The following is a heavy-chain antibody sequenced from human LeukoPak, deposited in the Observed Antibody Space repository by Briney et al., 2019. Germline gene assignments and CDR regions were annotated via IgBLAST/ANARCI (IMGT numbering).Heavy chain of an antibody. V-gene: IGHV1-18*04. Sequence: ASVKVSCKASGYTFTSYGISWVGQAPGQGREGMGWISAYNGKTNNVQKLQGRVTMTTDPSPSTAYMELRSLRSDDTAVYYCASSQPPGWFDPWGQGTLVTVSS. D-gene: IGHD1-14*01. J-gene: IGHJ5*02. CDR2: ISAYNGKT. CDR1: GYTFTSYG. CDR3: ASSQPPGWFDP.